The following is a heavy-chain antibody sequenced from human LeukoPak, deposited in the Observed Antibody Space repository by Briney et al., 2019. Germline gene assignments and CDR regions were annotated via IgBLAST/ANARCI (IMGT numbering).Heavy chain of an antibody. CDR1: GGTFSSYT. CDR3: ARAHSYGGQASFDY. Sequence: GASVKVSCKASGGTFSSYTISWVRRAPGQGLEWVGRIIPILGIANYAQKFQGRVTVTADKSTSTAYMELSSLRSEDTAVYYCARAHSYGGQASFDYWGQGTLVTVSS. J-gene: IGHJ4*02. CDR2: IIPILGIA. D-gene: IGHD5-18*01. V-gene: IGHV1-69*02.